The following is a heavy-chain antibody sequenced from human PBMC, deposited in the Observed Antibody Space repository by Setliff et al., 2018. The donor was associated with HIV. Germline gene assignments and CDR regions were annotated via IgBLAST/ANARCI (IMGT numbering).Heavy chain of an antibody. Sequence: SVKVSCKASGFTFTSSAVQWVRQARGQRLEWIGWIVVGSGNTNYAQKFQERVTITADESTSTAYMELSSLRSEDTAVYFCATGRHYYDSSDYPANPFDVWGQGTMVTVSS. CDR2: IVVGSGNT. CDR1: GFTFTSSA. J-gene: IGHJ3*01. V-gene: IGHV1-58*01. CDR3: ATGRHYYDSSDYPANPFDV. D-gene: IGHD3-22*01.